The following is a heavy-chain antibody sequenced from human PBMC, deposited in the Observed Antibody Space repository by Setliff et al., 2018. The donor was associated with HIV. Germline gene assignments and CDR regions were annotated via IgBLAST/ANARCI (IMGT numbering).Heavy chain of an antibody. CDR2: ISYDGSES. Sequence: GGSLRLSCAASVFTFSTYAMHWVRQAPGKGLEWVAVISYDGSESHYADSVKGRFIASTDNAKNSLFLQMNSLKAEDTAVYYCAKVGANCGHDCFPFYMDVWGKGTTVTVSS. V-gene: IGHV3-30*04. D-gene: IGHD2-21*01. CDR1: VFTFSTYA. J-gene: IGHJ6*03. CDR3: AKVGANCGHDCFPFYMDV.